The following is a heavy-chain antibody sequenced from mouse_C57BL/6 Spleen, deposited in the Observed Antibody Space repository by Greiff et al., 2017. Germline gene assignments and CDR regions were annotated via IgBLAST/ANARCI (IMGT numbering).Heavy chain of an antibody. Sequence: EVMLVESGEGLVKPGGSLKLSCAASGFTFSSYAMSWVRQTPEKRLEWVAYISSGGDYIYYADTVKGRFTISRDNARNTLYLQMSSLKSEDTAMYYCTRDRGSSSYWYFDVWGTGTTVTVSS. CDR3: TRDRGSSSYWYFDV. V-gene: IGHV5-9-1*02. CDR1: GFTFSSYA. CDR2: ISSGGDYI. J-gene: IGHJ1*03. D-gene: IGHD1-1*01.